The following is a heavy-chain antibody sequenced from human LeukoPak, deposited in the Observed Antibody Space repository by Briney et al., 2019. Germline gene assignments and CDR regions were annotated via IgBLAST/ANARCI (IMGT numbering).Heavy chain of an antibody. CDR3: AGTTLPSYYYYGMDV. D-gene: IGHD4-4*01. V-gene: IGHV4-59*08. CDR2: IYYSGST. Sequence: SETLSLTCTVSGGSISSHYWSWIRQPPGKGLEWIGYIYYSGSTNYNPSLRSRVTISVDTSKNQFSLKLSSVTAADTAVYYCAGTTLPSYYYYGMDVWGQGTTVTVSS. CDR1: GGSISSHY. J-gene: IGHJ6*02.